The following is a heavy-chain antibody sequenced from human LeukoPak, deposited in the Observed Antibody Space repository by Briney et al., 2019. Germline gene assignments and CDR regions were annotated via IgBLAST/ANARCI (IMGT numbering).Heavy chain of an antibody. CDR2: INPNSGAT. V-gene: IGHV1-2*02. D-gene: IGHD6-19*01. CDR3: ARGSLAVAGTGAFDI. J-gene: IGHJ3*02. Sequence: ASVKVSCKASGYTFTDYYIHWVRLAPGQGLEWMGWINPNSGATNYAQNFQGRVTMTRDTSISTAYMELSRLRSDDTAVYYCARGSLAVAGTGAFDIWGQGTMVTVSS. CDR1: GYTFTDYY.